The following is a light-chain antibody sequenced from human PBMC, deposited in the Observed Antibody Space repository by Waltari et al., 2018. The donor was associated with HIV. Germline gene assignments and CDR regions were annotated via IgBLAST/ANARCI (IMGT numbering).Light chain of an antibody. CDR1: QSVSTTY. J-gene: IGKJ1*01. CDR3: QQNGSSPQT. V-gene: IGKV3-20*01. Sequence: EIVLTQSPGTLSLSPGERATLSCRASQSVSTTYLACYQQKPGQAPRLLIYAASSTAASIPDRIGSRGARTDFTPTSSRLAPEDFVVYCYQQNGSSPQTFGQGTKVEIK. CDR2: AAS.